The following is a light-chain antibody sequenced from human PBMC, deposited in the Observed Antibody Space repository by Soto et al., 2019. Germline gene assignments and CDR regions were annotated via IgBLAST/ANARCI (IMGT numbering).Light chain of an antibody. CDR2: GTS. V-gene: IGKV3-15*01. J-gene: IGKJ5*01. CDR1: HTISGN. CDR3: QQYKSWPPIT. Sequence: EVVLTQLPATLSVSTGAGVTLSCRTSHTISGNLAWSQQRPGQAPRLLIYGTSTRAAGVPDRFSGTGSGTEFTLTISSLKSEDYAVYYCQQYKSWPPITFGQGTRLEI.